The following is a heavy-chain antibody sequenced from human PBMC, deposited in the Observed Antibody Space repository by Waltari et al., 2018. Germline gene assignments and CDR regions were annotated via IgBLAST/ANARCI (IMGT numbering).Heavy chain of an antibody. V-gene: IGHV3-23*01. CDR3: AKDLLLWYGAFDI. D-gene: IGHD3-10*01. J-gene: IGHJ3*02. Sequence: EVQLLVSGGGLVQPGGSLRLSCAASGFTFSSYAMSWVRQAPGKGLEWVSGISGRGGSTYYADSVKGRFTISRDNSKNTLYLQMNSLRAEDTALFYCAKDLLLWYGAFDIWGQGTVVTVSS. CDR2: ISGRGGST. CDR1: GFTFSSYA.